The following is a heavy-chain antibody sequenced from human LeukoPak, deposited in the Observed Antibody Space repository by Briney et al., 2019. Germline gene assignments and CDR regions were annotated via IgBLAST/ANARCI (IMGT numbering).Heavy chain of an antibody. CDR2: ISGSGGST. Sequence: GGSLRLSCATSGFTFSSYAMSWVRQAPGKGLEWVSAISGSGGSTYYADSVKGRFTISRDNSKNTLYLQMNSLRAEDTAVYYCAKDRYRDFWSGYPGSFGFDPWGQGTLVTVSS. CDR3: AKDRYRDFWSGYPGSFGFDP. CDR1: GFTFSSYA. J-gene: IGHJ5*02. V-gene: IGHV3-23*01. D-gene: IGHD3-3*01.